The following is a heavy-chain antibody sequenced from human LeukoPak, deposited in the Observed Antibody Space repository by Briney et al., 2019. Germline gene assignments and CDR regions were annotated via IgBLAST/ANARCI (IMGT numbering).Heavy chain of an antibody. D-gene: IGHD3-10*01. V-gene: IGHV1-18*01. CDR2: ISAYNGNT. J-gene: IGHJ6*02. CDR1: GYTFTSYG. CDR3: ARDERYYGSGKPQAGYYYYYYGMDV. Sequence: ASVKVSCKASGYTFTSYGISWVRQAPGQGLEWMGWISAYNGNTNYAQKLQGRVTMTTDTSTSTAYMELRSLRSDDTAVYYCARDERYYGSGKPQAGYYYYYYGMDVWGQGTTVTVSS.